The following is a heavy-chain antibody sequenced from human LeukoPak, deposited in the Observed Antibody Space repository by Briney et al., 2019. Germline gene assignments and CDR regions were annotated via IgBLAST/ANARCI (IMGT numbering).Heavy chain of an antibody. V-gene: IGHV3-23*01. CDR3: AKVISGVGAWD. J-gene: IGHJ4*02. Sequence: GGSLRLSCSASGFTFSSYWMNWVRQAPGKGLEWVSAISGSGGSTFHADSVKGRFTISRDNSNNTLYMQMNSLRAEDTAVYYCAKVISGVGAWDWGQGTLVTVSS. D-gene: IGHD1-26*01. CDR1: GFTFSSYW. CDR2: ISGSGGST.